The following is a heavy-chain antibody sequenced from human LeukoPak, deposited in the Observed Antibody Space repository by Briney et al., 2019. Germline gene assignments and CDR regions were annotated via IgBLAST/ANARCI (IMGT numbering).Heavy chain of an antibody. CDR1: GDSVSNNSAA. J-gene: IGHJ4*02. D-gene: IGHD1-26*01. CDR2: TYYRSKWYN. CDR3: ARSVGSPTSGFEH. V-gene: IGHV6-1*01. Sequence: SQTLSLTCAISGDSVSNNSAAWSWIRQSPSRGLEWLGRTYYRSKWYNAYAVSLKSRITINPDTSKNHFTLQLNSVTPEDTAVYYCARSVGSPTSGFEHWGQGTLVTVSS.